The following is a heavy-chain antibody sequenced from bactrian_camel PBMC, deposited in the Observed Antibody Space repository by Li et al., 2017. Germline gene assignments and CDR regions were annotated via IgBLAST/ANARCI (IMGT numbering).Heavy chain of an antibody. CDR2: IDRDGRT. J-gene: IGHJ4*01. CDR3: AADPRSKHEAVVSDTRCTFTS. Sequence: HVQLVESGGGSVRAGGSLRLSCAGTGYTYSRPCGGWFRQVVGKEREKVADIDRDGRTTYRDSVKGRFTISRDYTDNTFYLQMNNLQPEDTGTYYCAADPRSKHEAVVSDTRCTFTSWGQGTQVTVS. V-gene: IGHV3S53*01. D-gene: IGHD1*01. CDR1: GYTYSRPC.